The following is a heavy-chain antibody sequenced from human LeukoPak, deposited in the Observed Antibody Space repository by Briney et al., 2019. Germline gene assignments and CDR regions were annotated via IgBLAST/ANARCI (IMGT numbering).Heavy chain of an antibody. CDR2: IIPIFGTA. CDR1: GGTFSSYA. Sequence: SVKVSCKASGGTFSSYAISWVRQAPGQGPEWMGRIIPIFGTANYAQKFQGRVTITTDESTSTAYMELSSLRSEDTAVYYCARDLTYYYDSSGYCLDYWGQGTLVTVSS. J-gene: IGHJ4*02. CDR3: ARDLTYYYDSSGYCLDY. V-gene: IGHV1-69*05. D-gene: IGHD3-22*01.